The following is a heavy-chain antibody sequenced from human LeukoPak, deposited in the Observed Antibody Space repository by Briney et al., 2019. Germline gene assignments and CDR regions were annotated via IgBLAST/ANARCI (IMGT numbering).Heavy chain of an antibody. CDR1: GYSFTSFC. J-gene: IGHJ3*02. CDR2: IYPGDSDT. CDR3: ARLRRDGYIGDAFDI. Sequence: GESLKISCKGSGYSFTSFCIGWVRQMPGKGLEWMGIIYPGDSDTRYSPSFQGQVTISADKSISTAYLQWSSLKASDTAMYYCARLRRDGYIGDAFDIWGQGTMVTVSS. V-gene: IGHV5-51*01. D-gene: IGHD5-24*01.